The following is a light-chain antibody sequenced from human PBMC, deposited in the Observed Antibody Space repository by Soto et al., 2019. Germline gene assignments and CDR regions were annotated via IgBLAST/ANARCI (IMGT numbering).Light chain of an antibody. J-gene: IGLJ2*01. CDR2: DVS. V-gene: IGLV2-8*01. CDR1: SSDVGGYNY. CDR3: SSYAGSNNFVV. Sequence: QSALTQPPSASGSPGQSVTIYCTGTSSDVGGYNYVSWYQQHPGKAPKLMIYDVSKRPSGVPDRFSGSKSGNTASLTVSGLQAEDEADYYCSSYAGSNNFVVFGGGTKLTV.